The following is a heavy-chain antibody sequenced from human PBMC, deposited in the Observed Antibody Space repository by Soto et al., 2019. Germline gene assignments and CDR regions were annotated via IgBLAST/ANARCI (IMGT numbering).Heavy chain of an antibody. CDR1: GFTSSGYS. D-gene: IGHD3-16*01. Sequence: GGSLRLSCAASGFTSSGYSVNWVRQAPGKGLAWGSYISSGSKTIYYAESVKGRFTVSRDKARSSQYLQMNSLGYEDTDVYYCASEDIVGVISFDDWGQGTLVTVSS. CDR3: ASEDIVGVISFDD. CDR2: ISSGSKTI. J-gene: IGHJ4*02. V-gene: IGHV3-48*02.